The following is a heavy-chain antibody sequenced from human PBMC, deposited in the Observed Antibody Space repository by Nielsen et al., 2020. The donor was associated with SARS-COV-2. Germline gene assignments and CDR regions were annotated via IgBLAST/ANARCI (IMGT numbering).Heavy chain of an antibody. CDR3: ARGGGSRGRFDS. J-gene: IGHJ4*02. CDR1: GASITSNW. Sequence: SETLSLTCSVPGASITSNWWSWIRQSPEKGLEWIGYIFKTGTNYNPSLKSRASISVDTSKTQFSLKLTSMTAADTAVYYCARGGGSRGRFDSWGQGTLVTVSS. CDR2: IFKTGT. D-gene: IGHD6-13*01. V-gene: IGHV4-59*13.